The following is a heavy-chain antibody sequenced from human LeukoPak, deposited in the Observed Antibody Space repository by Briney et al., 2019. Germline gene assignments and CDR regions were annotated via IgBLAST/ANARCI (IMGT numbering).Heavy chain of an antibody. CDR3: ARGRSLSDYVWGSYRQRYYGMDV. J-gene: IGHJ6*02. D-gene: IGHD3-16*02. CDR2: IYYSGST. CDR1: GGSISGYY. Sequence: SETLSLTCTVSGGSISGYYWSWIRQPPGKGLEWIGYIYYSGSTNYNPSLKSRVTISVDTSKNQFSLKLSSVTAADTAVYYCARGRSLSDYVWGSYRQRYYGMDVWGQGTTVTVSS. V-gene: IGHV4-59*12.